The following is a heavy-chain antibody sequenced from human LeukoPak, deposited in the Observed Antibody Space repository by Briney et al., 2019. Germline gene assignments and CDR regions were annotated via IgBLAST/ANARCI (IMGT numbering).Heavy chain of an antibody. CDR1: GCIFSSYY. D-gene: IGHD6-25*01. V-gene: IGHV1-46*01. CDR3: AREGSGYHYAEN. CDR2: INPSGGSS. J-gene: IGHJ4*02. Sequence: ASVKVSCKAAGCIFSSYYKHWVRQAPGQGLEWMGIINPSGGSSSYAQKFQGRVTMTRDTSSSTVYMELSSLRSEDTAVYYCAREGSGYHYAENWGQGTLVTVSS.